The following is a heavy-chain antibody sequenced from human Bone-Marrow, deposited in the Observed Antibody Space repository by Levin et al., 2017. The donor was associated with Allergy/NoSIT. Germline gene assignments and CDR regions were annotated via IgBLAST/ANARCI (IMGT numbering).Heavy chain of an antibody. CDR2: ISASGTTI. V-gene: IGHV3-11*01. CDR3: ARSKIDWLFGDSYYFDY. D-gene: IGHD2-21*01. J-gene: IGHJ4*02. Sequence: NAGGSLRLSCAASGFTFSDYYMSWIRQAPGKGLECVTYISASGTTIYYADSVEGRFTISRDNAKNSLYLQMNSLGAEDTAVYYCARSKIDWLFGDSYYFDYWGQGTLATVSS. CDR1: GFTFSDYY.